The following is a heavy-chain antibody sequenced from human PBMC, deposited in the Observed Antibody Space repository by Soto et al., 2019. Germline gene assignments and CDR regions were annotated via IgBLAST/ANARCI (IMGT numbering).Heavy chain of an antibody. D-gene: IGHD4-17*01. V-gene: IGHV1-69*08. CDR3: ARDRTTVTTDYYYYGMDV. CDR1: GGTFSSYT. J-gene: IGHJ6*02. Sequence: QVQLVQSGAEVKKPGSSVKVSCKASGGTFSSYTISWVRQAPGQGLEWMGRIIPILGIANYAQKFQGRVTITADKPTSTAYMELSSLRSEDTAVYYCARDRTTVTTDYYYYGMDVWGQGTTVTVSS. CDR2: IIPILGIA.